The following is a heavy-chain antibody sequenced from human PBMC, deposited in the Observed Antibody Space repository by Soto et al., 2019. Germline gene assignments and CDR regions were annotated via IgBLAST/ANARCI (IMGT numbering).Heavy chain of an antibody. Sequence: PSETLSLTCTVSGCSISNGDYYWSWIRQPPGKGLEWIGYIYNSGSTYYNPSLKSRVTISVDRSKNQFSLKLSSVTAADTAVYNCARASTTVTTLDYWGQGTLVTVSS. CDR1: GCSISNGDYY. V-gene: IGHV4-30-2*01. CDR3: ARASTTVTTLDY. CDR2: IYNSGST. J-gene: IGHJ4*02. D-gene: IGHD4-17*01.